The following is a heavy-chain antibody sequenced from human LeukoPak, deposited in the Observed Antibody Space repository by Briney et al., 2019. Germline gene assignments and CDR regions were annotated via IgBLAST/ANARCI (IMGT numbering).Heavy chain of an antibody. V-gene: IGHV1-69*02. Sequence: ASLKASCKSSGGTLSSYTISWVPQAPRQGLEWMGRIIPILGIPNYAQKFQGRVTITADKSTSTAYMELSSLRSEDMAVYYCARVAEPGLFDYWGQGTLVTVSS. J-gene: IGHJ4*02. CDR2: IIPILGIP. D-gene: IGHD1-14*01. CDR1: GGTLSSYT. CDR3: ARVAEPGLFDY.